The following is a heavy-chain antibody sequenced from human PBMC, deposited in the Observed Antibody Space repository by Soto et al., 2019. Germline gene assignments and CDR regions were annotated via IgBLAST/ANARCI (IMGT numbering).Heavy chain of an antibody. D-gene: IGHD4-17*01. CDR2: IIPIFGTA. CDR3: ARDDYRPSGYYYGMDV. V-gene: IGHV1-69*13. CDR1: GGTFSSYA. J-gene: IGHJ6*02. Sequence: SVKVSCKASGGTFSSYAISWVRQAPGQGLEWMGGIIPIFGTANYAQKFQGRVTITADESTSTAYMELSSLRSEDTAVYYCARDDYRPSGYYYGMDVWGQGTTVNVSS.